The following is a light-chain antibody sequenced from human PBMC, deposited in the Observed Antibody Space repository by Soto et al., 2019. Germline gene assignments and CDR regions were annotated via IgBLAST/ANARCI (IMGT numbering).Light chain of an antibody. V-gene: IGKV3-20*01. Sequence: EIVLTQSPGTLSLSPGERATLSCRASQSVSCSYLAWYQQKPGQAPRLLIYGASSRATGIPDRFSGSGSGTDFTLTISRLEPEDFAVYYCEQYDISPLTFGGGTNVEIK. CDR3: EQYDISPLT. CDR2: GAS. CDR1: QSVSCSY. J-gene: IGKJ4*01.